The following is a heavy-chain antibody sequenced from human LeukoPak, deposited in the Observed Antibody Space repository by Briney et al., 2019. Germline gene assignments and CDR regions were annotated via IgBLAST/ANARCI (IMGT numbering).Heavy chain of an antibody. CDR3: ARDERDVVVVPGAMPY. J-gene: IGHJ4*02. V-gene: IGHV1-18*01. CDR2: ISAYNGNT. D-gene: IGHD2-2*01. Sequence: ASVKVSCKASGYTFTSYGISWVRQAPGQGLEWMGWISAYNGNTNYAQKLQGRVTMTTDTSTSTAYMELRSLRSDDTAVYYCARDERDVVVVPGAMPYWGQGTLVTVSS. CDR1: GYTFTSYG.